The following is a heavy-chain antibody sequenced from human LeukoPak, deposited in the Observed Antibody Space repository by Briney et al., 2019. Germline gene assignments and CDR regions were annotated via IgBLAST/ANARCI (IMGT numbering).Heavy chain of an antibody. D-gene: IGHD3-9*01. V-gene: IGHV4-59*01. CDR1: GGSISSYY. CDR2: IYYSGST. Sequence: PSETLSLTCTVSGGSISSYYWSWIRQPPGRGLEWIGYIYYSGSTNYNPSLKSRVTISVDTSKNQFSLKLSSVTAADTAVYYGARQGYEILTGYDYWGQGTLVTVST. CDR3: ARQGYEILTGYDY. J-gene: IGHJ4*02.